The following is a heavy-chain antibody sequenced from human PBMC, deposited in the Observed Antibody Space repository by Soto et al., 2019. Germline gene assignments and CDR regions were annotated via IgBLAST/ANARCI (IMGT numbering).Heavy chain of an antibody. CDR2: IKQDGNEK. D-gene: IGHD1-1*01. V-gene: IGHV3-7*01. CDR1: GFTFSDYW. J-gene: IGHJ5*02. CDR3: ARDAPLSTGTWCWFDP. Sequence: GGALRLSCAVSGFTFSDYWMSWVRQAPGKGLEWVANIKQDGNEKYYVDSVKGRFTISRDNAKNSLYLQMNSLRAEDTAVYYCARDAPLSTGTWCWFDPWGQGTLVTVSS.